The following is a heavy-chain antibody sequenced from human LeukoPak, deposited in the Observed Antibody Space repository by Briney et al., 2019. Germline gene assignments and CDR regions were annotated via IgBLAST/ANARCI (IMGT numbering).Heavy chain of an antibody. Sequence: ASVKVSCKASGYTFTSYGTSWVRQAPGQGLEWMGWISAYNGNTNYAQKLQGRVTMTTDTSTSTAYMELRSLRSDDTAVYYCARGGISRIQLWLHPYYYGMDVWGQGTTVTVSS. V-gene: IGHV1-18*01. J-gene: IGHJ6*02. CDR3: ARGGISRIQLWLHPYYYGMDV. CDR1: GYTFTSYG. CDR2: ISAYNGNT. D-gene: IGHD5-18*01.